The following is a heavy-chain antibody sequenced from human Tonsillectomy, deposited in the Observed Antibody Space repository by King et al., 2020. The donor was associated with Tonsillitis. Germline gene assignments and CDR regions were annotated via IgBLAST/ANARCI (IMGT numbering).Heavy chain of an antibody. CDR1: GGSISSSSYY. CDR2: FYYSGST. V-gene: IGHV4-39*06. D-gene: IGHD3-9*01. J-gene: IGHJ6*02. Sequence: LQLQESGPGLVKPSETLSLTCTVSGGSISSSSYYWGWIRQPPGKGLEWIGNFYYSGSTYYNPSLKSRVTISVDTSKNQFPLKLSSVTAADTAVYYCATPGHDILTGYYKNFYYGMDVWGQGTTVTVSS. CDR3: ATPGHDILTGYYKNFYYGMDV.